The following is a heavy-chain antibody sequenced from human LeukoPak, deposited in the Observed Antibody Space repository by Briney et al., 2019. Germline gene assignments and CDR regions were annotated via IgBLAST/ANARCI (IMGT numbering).Heavy chain of an antibody. CDR2: IYYSGST. J-gene: IGHJ4*02. CDR3: ARDRSGSVSFDY. D-gene: IGHD1-26*01. CDR1: GGSISSYY. Sequence: SETLSLTCTVSGGSISSYYWSWIRQPPGKGLEWIGYIYYSGSTNYNPSLKSRVTISVDTSKNQFSLKLSSVTAADTAVYYCARDRSGSVSFDYWGQGTLVTVSS. V-gene: IGHV4-59*01.